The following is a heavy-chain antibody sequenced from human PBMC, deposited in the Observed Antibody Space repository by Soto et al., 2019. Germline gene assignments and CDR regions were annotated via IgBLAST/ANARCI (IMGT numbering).Heavy chain of an antibody. D-gene: IGHD2-15*01. CDR2: ISYDGSNK. CDR1: GFTFSSYA. CDR3: ARDTCSGGSCEGYYFDY. V-gene: IGHV3-30-3*01. J-gene: IGHJ4*02. Sequence: GSLRLSCAASGFTFSSYAMHWVRQAPGKGLEWVAVISYDGSNKYYADSVKGRFTISRDNSKNTLYLQMNSLRAEDTAVYYCARDTCSGGSCEGYYFDYWGQGTLVTVSS.